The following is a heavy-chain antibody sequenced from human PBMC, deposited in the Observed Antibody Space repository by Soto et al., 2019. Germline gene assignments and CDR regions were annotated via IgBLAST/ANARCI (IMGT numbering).Heavy chain of an antibody. V-gene: IGHV3-33*01. D-gene: IGHD2-15*01. CDR2: IWYDGSNK. J-gene: IGHJ3*02. Sequence: HPGGSLRLSCAASGFTFSSYGMHWVRQAPGKGLEWVAVIWYDGSNKYYADSVKGRFTISRDNSKNTLYLQMNSLRAEDTAVYYCATPLPDNDAFDIWGQGTMVTVSS. CDR1: GFTFSSYG. CDR3: ATPLPDNDAFDI.